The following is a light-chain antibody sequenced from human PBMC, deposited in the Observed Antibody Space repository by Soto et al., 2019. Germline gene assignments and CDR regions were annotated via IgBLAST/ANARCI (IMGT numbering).Light chain of an antibody. CDR1: KNDVGSYNR. Sequence: QSVLTQPPSLSGAPGQSVTISCTGKKNDVGSYNRVSWYQQPPGTAPKLMIYEVSNRPSGVLDRFSGSKSGNTASLTISGLQAEDEADYYCNSYTSTNTYVFGTGTKVTVL. CDR3: NSYTSTNTYV. J-gene: IGLJ1*01. CDR2: EVS. V-gene: IGLV2-18*02.